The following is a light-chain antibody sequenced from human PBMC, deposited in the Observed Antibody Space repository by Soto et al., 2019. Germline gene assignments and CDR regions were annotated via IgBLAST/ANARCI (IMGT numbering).Light chain of an antibody. V-gene: IGKV3-11*01. Sequence: EIVLTQSPATLSLSPGEGATLSCRASQSLSGYLFWYKQKPGQAPRLLICDASNRATDIPASFSGSGSGTDFTLTISSLEPGDFAVYYCQQRHTTPYTFGPGTKVDFK. CDR2: DAS. CDR1: QSLSGY. CDR3: QQRHTTPYT. J-gene: IGKJ3*01.